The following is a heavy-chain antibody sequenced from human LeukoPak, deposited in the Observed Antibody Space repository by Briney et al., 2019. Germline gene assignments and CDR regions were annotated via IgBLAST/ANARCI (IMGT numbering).Heavy chain of an antibody. Sequence: GGSLRLSCAASGFDFSSYGMSWVRQSPGKGLEWVSTFSASSTSTYYADSVKGRFTISRDNSKNTLYLQMNSLRDEDTAVYYCAKGDTYYDLLTCFDFWGLGTLVTVSS. CDR3: AKGDTYYDLLTCFDF. D-gene: IGHD3-9*01. J-gene: IGHJ4*02. CDR1: GFDFSSYG. V-gene: IGHV3-23*01. CDR2: FSASSTST.